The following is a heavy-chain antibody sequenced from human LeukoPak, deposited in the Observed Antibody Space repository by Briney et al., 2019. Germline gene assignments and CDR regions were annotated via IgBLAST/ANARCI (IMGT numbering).Heavy chain of an antibody. Sequence: GGSLRLSCAASGYYWMHWVRQAPGKGLVWVSHINSDGSWTSYADSVKGRFTISKDNAKNTVYLQMNNLRAEDTAVYYCVSFYETYWGRGTLVTVSS. J-gene: IGHJ4*02. CDR3: VSFYETY. D-gene: IGHD2-2*01. V-gene: IGHV3-74*01. CDR2: INSDGSWT. CDR1: GYYW.